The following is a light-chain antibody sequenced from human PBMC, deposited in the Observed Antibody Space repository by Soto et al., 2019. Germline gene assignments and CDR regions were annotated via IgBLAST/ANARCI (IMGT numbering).Light chain of an antibody. CDR3: AAWDDSLSGYVV. Sequence: QSVLTQPPSASGTPGQTVTISCSGSPSNIGTNTVNWYQQLPGTAPKLLIYNNHQRPSGVPDRFSGSKSGTSASLAISGLQSEDEADYYCAAWDDSLSGYVVFGGGTKLTVL. CDR1: PSNIGTNT. V-gene: IGLV1-44*01. J-gene: IGLJ2*01. CDR2: NNH.